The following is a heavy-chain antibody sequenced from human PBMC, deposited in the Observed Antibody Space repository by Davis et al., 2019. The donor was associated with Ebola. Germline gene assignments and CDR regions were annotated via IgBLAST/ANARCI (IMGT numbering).Heavy chain of an antibody. CDR3: AREHYDFWSGYPYYYGMDV. CDR1: GFIFSSYV. CDR2: LGTSADT. J-gene: IGHJ6*02. V-gene: IGHV3-23*01. D-gene: IGHD3-3*01. Sequence: PGGSLRLSCAASGFIFSSYVMSWVRQAPGKGLEWVSTLGTSADTYYADSVKGRFTISRDNSKNTLYLQMNSLRDEDTAVYYCAREHYDFWSGYPYYYGMDVWGQGTMVIVSS.